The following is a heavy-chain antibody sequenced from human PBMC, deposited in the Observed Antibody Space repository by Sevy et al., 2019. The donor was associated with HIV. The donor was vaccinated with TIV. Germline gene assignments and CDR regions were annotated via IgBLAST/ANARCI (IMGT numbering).Heavy chain of an antibody. CDR1: GYTITSYG. CDR2: ISAYNGNT. Sequence: ASVKVSCKASGYTITSYGISWVRQAPGQGLEWMGWISAYNGNTNYAQKLQGRVTMTTDTSTSTAYMELRSLRSDDTAVYYCARAFGYCSSTSCSYYGMDVWGQGTTVTVSS. D-gene: IGHD2-2*01. J-gene: IGHJ6*02. V-gene: IGHV1-18*01. CDR3: ARAFGYCSSTSCSYYGMDV.